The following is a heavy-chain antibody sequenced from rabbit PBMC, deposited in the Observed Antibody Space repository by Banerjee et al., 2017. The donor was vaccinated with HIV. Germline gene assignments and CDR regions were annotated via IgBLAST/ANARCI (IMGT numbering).Heavy chain of an antibody. D-gene: IGHD2-1*01. CDR1: GFTISSNYY. CDR3: ASGGGDFGLFKL. Sequence: QSLEESGGGLVQPEGSLALTCKASGFTISSNYYMCWVRQAPGKGLEWIGCVYTGSSGDTYYASWAKGRFTISKTSSTTVTLQMTSLTAADTATYFCASGGGDFGLFKLWGPGTLVTVS. J-gene: IGHJ4*01. CDR2: VYTGSSGDT. V-gene: IGHV1S40*01.